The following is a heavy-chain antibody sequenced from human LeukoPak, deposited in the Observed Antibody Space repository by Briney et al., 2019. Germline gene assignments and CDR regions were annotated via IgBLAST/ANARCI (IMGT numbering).Heavy chain of an antibody. CDR2: IRGTGTTT. J-gene: IGHJ4*02. CDR3: ARGLMGSTAFDY. CDR1: GFTFSDHA. Sequence: GGSLRLSCAASGFTFSDHAMSWVRQAPGKGLGWVSAIRGTGTTTFYAASVKGRLTLSRDNAKNSLYLQMNSLRVEDTAMYYCARGLMGSTAFDYWGRGTLVTVSS. D-gene: IGHD2-8*01. V-gene: IGHV3-21*01.